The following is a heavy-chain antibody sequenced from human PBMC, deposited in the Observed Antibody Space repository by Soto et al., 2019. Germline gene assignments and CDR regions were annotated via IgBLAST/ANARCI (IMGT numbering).Heavy chain of an antibody. J-gene: IGHJ3*02. CDR2: IYPGDSDT. Sequence: PGESLKISCKGSGYSFTSYWIGWVRQMPGKGLEWMGIIYPGDSDTRYSPSFQGQVTISADKSISTAYLQWSSLKASDTAMYYFGRHRGGGILVGAFDIWGQGTMVTVSS. V-gene: IGHV5-51*01. CDR1: GYSFTSYW. CDR3: GRHRGGGILVGAFDI. D-gene: IGHD3-10*01.